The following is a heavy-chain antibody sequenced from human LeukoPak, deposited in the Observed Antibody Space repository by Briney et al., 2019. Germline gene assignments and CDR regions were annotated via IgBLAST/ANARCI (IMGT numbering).Heavy chain of an antibody. CDR1: GGSISSYY. CDR3: ARETGPNYFDY. CDR2: IYYSGST. D-gene: IGHD3-10*01. Sequence: PPETLSLTCTVSGGSISSYYWSWIRQPPGKGLEWIGYIYYSGSTNYNPSLKSRVTISVDTSKNQFSLKLSSVTAADTAVYYCARETGPNYFDYWGQGTLVTVSS. J-gene: IGHJ4*02. V-gene: IGHV4-59*01.